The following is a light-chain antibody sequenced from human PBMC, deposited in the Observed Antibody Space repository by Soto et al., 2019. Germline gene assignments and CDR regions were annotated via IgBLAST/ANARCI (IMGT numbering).Light chain of an antibody. CDR2: EVI. J-gene: IGLJ1*01. Sequence: QSVLTQPASVSGSPGQSISISCAGTSSGVCAYNYFSWYQPHPGKAPTLMLYEVIHRPSGHSNRVSASKSGNTASLTISGLQAEDEADYYCNSYTTNHVYVFGTGTKVTVL. CDR1: SSGVCAYNY. CDR3: NSYTTNHVYV. V-gene: IGLV2-14*01.